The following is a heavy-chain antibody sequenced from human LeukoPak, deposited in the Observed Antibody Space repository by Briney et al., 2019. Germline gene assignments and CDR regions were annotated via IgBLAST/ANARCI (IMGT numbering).Heavy chain of an antibody. Sequence: GGSLILSCAASGFTLSNYWMSWVRQAPGKGPEWVANIKQDGSEKYYVDSVKGRFTISRDNAKKSLYLQMNSLRAEDTALYYCARDKDPYGAGSYWLWGQGTLVTVSS. J-gene: IGHJ4*02. CDR3: ARDKDPYGAGSYWL. V-gene: IGHV3-7*05. CDR2: IKQDGSEK. D-gene: IGHD3-10*01. CDR1: GFTLSNYW.